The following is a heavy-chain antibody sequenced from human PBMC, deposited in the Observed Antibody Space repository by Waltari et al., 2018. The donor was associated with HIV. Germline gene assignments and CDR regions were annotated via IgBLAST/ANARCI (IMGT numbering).Heavy chain of an antibody. CDR1: GFRFSVYN. J-gene: IGHJ5*02. D-gene: IGHD6-19*01. V-gene: IGHV3-21*01. CDR2: IGSLQNFI. Sequence: EVRLLESGGGLVRPGGSLRLSCAASGFRFSVYNMNWVRQGPGQGLEWGASIGSLQNFIHYADSVKGRFTVSRDNAKNSLYLQMNSLTAEDTAVYYCARGPSSGWSWFDPWGRGTLVTVSS. CDR3: ARGPSSGWSWFDP.